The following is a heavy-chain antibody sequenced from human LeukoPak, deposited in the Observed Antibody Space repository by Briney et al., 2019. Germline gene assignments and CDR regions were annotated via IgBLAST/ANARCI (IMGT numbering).Heavy chain of an antibody. CDR3: ARDALGGRTKFDS. D-gene: IGHD3-16*01. J-gene: IGHJ4*01. V-gene: IGHV3-74*01. Sequence: PGGSPRLSCVASGFTFSSHWMHWVRQVPGKGLMWVSRINGDGSRIHYGDSVKGRFTISRDNAKNTLYLQMTSLRGDDTAIYFCARDALGGRTKFDSWGHGSLVTVSS. CDR2: INGDGSRI. CDR1: GFTFSSHW.